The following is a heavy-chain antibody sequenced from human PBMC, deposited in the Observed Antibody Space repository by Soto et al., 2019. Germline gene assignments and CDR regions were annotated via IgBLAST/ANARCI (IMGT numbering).Heavy chain of an antibody. D-gene: IGHD3-10*01. Sequence: EVQLVDSGGGLVQPGGSLRLSCAASGFTFTGFWMAWVRQAPGKGLEWVANINQDGSQRYYMESVKGRFTISRDNAEKSLYLQMNSLRAEDTAVYYCARTGDDYWGQGTLVTVSS. CDR2: INQDGSQR. J-gene: IGHJ4*02. CDR1: GFTFTGFW. CDR3: ARTGDDY. V-gene: IGHV3-7*01.